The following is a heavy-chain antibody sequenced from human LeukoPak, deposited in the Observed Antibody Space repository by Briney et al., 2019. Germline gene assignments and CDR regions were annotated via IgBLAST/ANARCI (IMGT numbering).Heavy chain of an antibody. J-gene: IGHJ4*02. CDR3: AKDYGSNAIVRATAGFDF. V-gene: IGHV3-30*02. CDR1: GFAFSSSG. Sequence: GGSLRLSCAPSGFAFSSSGMHWVRQAPGKGLEWVAVIWDEGSNEYYADPVKGRFTISRDNSKNTLYLQMNSLRAEDTAVYYCAKDYGSNAIVRATAGFDFWGQGTLVTVSS. CDR2: IWDEGSNE. D-gene: IGHD1-26*01.